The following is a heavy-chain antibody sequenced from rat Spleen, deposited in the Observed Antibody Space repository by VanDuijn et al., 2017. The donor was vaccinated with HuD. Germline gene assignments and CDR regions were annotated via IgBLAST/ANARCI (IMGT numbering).Heavy chain of an antibody. V-gene: IGHV5-58*01. Sequence: EVQLVESGGGLVQPGRSLKLSCVASGFTFNRYWMYWVRQAPGKGLEWVSSIDTDGSRTYYPDSVRGRFTISRDNAENTAYLQMNSLRSEDTATYYCARDRILRSTGFDYWGQGVMVTVSS. D-gene: IGHD1-6*01. J-gene: IGHJ2*01. CDR3: ARDRILRSTGFDY. CDR1: GFTFNRYW. CDR2: IDTDGSRT.